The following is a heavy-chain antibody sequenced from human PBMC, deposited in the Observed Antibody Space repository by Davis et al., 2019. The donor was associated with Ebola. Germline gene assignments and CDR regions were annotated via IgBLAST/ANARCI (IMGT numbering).Heavy chain of an antibody. D-gene: IGHD1-26*01. CDR3: ARDLSYAMGSSYYGMDV. Sequence: GESLKISCAASGFTVSSNYMSWVRQAPGKGLEWVSAIYSGGSTYYADSVKGRFTISSDNSKNTLYLQMNSLRAEDTAVYYCARDLSYAMGSSYYGMDVWGQGTTVTVSS. J-gene: IGHJ6*02. CDR2: IYSGGST. V-gene: IGHV3-66*01. CDR1: GFTVSSNY.